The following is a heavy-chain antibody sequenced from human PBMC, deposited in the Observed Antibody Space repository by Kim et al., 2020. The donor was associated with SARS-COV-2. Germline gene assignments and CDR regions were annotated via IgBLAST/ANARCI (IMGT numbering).Heavy chain of an antibody. CDR3: ARDPIAAAGTNNFYYYYGVDV. J-gene: IGHJ6*02. Sequence: SQTLSLTCAISGDSVSSNSAAWTWIRQSPSRGLEWLGRTYYRSKWYNDYAVSVKSRITINPDTSKNQFSLQLNSVTPEDTAVYYCARDPIAAAGTNNFYYYYGVDVWGQGTTVTVSS. D-gene: IGHD6-13*01. CDR2: TYYRSKWYN. CDR1: GDSVSSNSAA. V-gene: IGHV6-1*01.